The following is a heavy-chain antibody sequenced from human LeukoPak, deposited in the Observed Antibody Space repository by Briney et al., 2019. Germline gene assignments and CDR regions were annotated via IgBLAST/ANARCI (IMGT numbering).Heavy chain of an antibody. CDR1: ECTFTSYD. D-gene: IGHD3-10*01. CDR2: INPNSGST. V-gene: IGHV1-2*02. J-gene: IGHJ4*02. CDR3: ARWMYSGSGSYSPFDF. Sequence: GSVKVSCMASECTFTSYDMPWVRQAPGQGLEWVGSINPNSGSTNYARTLKGRFTITRDKSISTLYLQINSLRSDDTAVYYCARWMYSGSGSYSPFDFWGQGTLVTGSS.